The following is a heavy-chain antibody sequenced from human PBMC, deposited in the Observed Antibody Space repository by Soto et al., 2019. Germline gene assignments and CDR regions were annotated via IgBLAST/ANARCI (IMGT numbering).Heavy chain of an antibody. CDR2: INPNSGGT. Sequence: ASVKVSCKASGYTFTSYYMHWVRQAPGQGLEWMGWINPNSGGTNYAQKFQGWVTMTRDTSISTAYMELSRLRSDDTAVYYCARDQPTTAENNYYYYGMDVWGQGTTVTVSS. D-gene: IGHD1-26*01. V-gene: IGHV1-2*04. J-gene: IGHJ6*02. CDR3: ARDQPTTAENNYYYYGMDV. CDR1: GYTFTSYY.